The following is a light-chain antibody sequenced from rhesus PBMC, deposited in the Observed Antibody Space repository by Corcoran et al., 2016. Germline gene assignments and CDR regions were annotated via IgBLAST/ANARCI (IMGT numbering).Light chain of an antibody. Sequence: QAALTQPRAVSGSPGQSDTISCPGTSRDIGGYNYVSWYQQHPGPAPKLMIYEVSKRPSGVSDRFSGSKSGNTSSLTISGLQAEDDADYYCSSYAGSNTYVFGSGTKLTVL. CDR2: EVS. J-gene: IGLJ6*01. V-gene: IGLV2-32*02. CDR3: SSYAGSNTYV. CDR1: SRDIGGYNY.